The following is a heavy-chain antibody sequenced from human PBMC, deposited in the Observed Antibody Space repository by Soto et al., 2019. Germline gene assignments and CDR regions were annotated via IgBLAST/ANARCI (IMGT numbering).Heavy chain of an antibody. D-gene: IGHD3-16*01. V-gene: IGHV3-23*01. Sequence: EVKLLESGGGLVQPGGSLRLSCAASGFMFSSEAMTWVRQVPGKGLQWVALVSGGGGDTHYRDSVKGRFIISRANSKNTVYLQMNSLRAEDTAVYHCAKTGVRSGLWEALDVWGQGAMVIVSS. J-gene: IGHJ3*01. CDR2: VSGGGGDT. CDR3: AKTGVRSGLWEALDV. CDR1: GFMFSSEA.